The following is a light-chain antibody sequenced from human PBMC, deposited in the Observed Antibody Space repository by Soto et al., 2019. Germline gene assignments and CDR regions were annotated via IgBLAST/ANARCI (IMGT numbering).Light chain of an antibody. CDR2: DAS. Sequence: VLTPSPGTLSLASGDGGTLSCRGGQSISVNSLAWFQQRPAQPPSHLIYDASARATLIPDTCSGSGCGTAFTLPIRRLQPPDFAASYCQQYGNSLPRTVGQGTEGDI. J-gene: IGKJ1*01. V-gene: IGKV3-20*01. CDR3: QQYGNSLPRT. CDR1: QSISVNS.